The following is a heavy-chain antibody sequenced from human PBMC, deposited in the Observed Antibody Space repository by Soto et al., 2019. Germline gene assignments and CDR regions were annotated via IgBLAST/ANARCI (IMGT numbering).Heavy chain of an antibody. Sequence: GESLKISCKGSGYRFNSYWISWVRQMPGKGLEWMGRIDPSDSETKYSPSFEGQVTISADRSINTAYLEWSSLKAADTAMYYCASRNCGGDCYSHFDSWGQGALVTVSS. CDR2: IDPSDSET. CDR1: GYRFNSYW. CDR3: ASRNCGGDCYSHFDS. V-gene: IGHV5-10-1*01. J-gene: IGHJ4*02. D-gene: IGHD2-21*02.